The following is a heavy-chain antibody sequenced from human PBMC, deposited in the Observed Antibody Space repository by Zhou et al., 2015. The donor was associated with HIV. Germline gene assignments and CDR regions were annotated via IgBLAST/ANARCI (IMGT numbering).Heavy chain of an antibody. CDR2: IIPIFGTA. J-gene: IGHJ3*02. CDR1: GGTFSSYA. Sequence: QVQLVQSGAEVKKPGSSVKVSCKASGGTFSSYAISWVRQAPGQGLEWMGGIIPIFGTANYAQKFQGRVTITADESTSTAYMELSSLRSEDTAVYYCARDGAGGLITMVRGAKGAFDIWGQGTMVTVSS. V-gene: IGHV1-69*01. CDR3: ARDGAGGLITMVRGAKGAFDI. D-gene: IGHD3-10*01.